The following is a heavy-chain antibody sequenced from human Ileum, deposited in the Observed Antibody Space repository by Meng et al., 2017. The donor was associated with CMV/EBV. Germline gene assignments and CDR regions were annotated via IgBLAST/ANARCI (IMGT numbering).Heavy chain of an antibody. D-gene: IGHD2-2*01. CDR3: ARSEYCSSTSCLEVH. V-gene: IGHV3-23*01. Sequence: ASGLTFRSYARSWVRQAPGKGLEWVSAISGSGDKYYANSVKGRFTISRDNSLNALYLQLNTLRAEDTAVYYCARSEYCSSTSCLEVHWGQGTLVTVSS. CDR1: GLTFRSYA. CDR2: ISGSGDK. J-gene: IGHJ4*02.